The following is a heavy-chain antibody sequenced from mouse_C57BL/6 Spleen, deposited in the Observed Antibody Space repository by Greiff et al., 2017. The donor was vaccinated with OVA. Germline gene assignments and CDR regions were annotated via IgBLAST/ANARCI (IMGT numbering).Heavy chain of an antibody. D-gene: IGHD1-1*01. CDR3: ARSLDYYGSSKAY. Sequence: VQLQQPGAELVKPGASVKMSCKASGYTFTSYWITWVKQRPGQGLEWIGDIYPGSGSTNYNEKFKSKATLTVDTSSSTAYMQLSSLTSEDSAVYYCARSLDYYGSSKAYWGQGTLVTVSA. CDR2: IYPGSGST. CDR1: GYTFTSYW. J-gene: IGHJ3*01. V-gene: IGHV1-55*01.